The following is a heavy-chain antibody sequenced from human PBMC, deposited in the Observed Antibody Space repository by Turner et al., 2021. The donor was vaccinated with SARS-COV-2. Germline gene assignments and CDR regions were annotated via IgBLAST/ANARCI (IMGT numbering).Heavy chain of an antibody. CDR3: ARGGEYQLLHYYGMDV. J-gene: IGHJ6*02. V-gene: IGHV3-53*02. CDR1: GFTVSSNY. Sequence: EVQLVETGGGLIQPGGSLRPPGAASGFTVSSNYMSWVRQAPGKGLEWVSVISSGGRTYYADSVKGRFTISRDNSKNTLYLQMNSLRAEDTAVYYCARGGEYQLLHYYGMDVWGQGTTVTVSS. D-gene: IGHD2-2*01. CDR2: ISSGGRT.